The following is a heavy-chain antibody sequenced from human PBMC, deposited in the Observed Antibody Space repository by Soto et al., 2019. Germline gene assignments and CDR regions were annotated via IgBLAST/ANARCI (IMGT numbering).Heavy chain of an antibody. J-gene: IGHJ3*02. Sequence: GGSLRLSCAASGFTFSSYAMSWVRQAPGKGLEWVSAISGSGGSTYYADSVKGRFTISRDNSKNTLYLQMNSLRAEDTAVYYCASRSRAYCSGGSCYLYEDAFDIWGQGTMVTVSS. CDR1: GFTFSSYA. CDR2: ISGSGGST. D-gene: IGHD2-15*01. V-gene: IGHV3-23*01. CDR3: ASRSRAYCSGGSCYLYEDAFDI.